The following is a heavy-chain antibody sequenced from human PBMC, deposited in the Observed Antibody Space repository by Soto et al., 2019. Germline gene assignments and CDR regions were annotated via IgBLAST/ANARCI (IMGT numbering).Heavy chain of an antibody. Sequence: QLQLQESGPGLVKPSETLSLTCTVSGGSISSSSYYWGWIRQPPGKGLEWIGSIYYSGSTYYNPSLKSRVTISVDTSKNQFSLKLSSVTAADTAVYYCARPYSSGWVSVDYWGQGTLVTVSS. CDR3: ARPYSSGWVSVDY. V-gene: IGHV4-39*01. J-gene: IGHJ4*02. D-gene: IGHD6-19*01. CDR1: GGSISSSSYY. CDR2: IYYSGST.